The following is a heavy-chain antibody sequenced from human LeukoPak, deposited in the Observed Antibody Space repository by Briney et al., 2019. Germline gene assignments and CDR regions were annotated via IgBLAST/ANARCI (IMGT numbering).Heavy chain of an antibody. D-gene: IGHD5-18*01. V-gene: IGHV3-48*03. CDR3: ARANGGYSYGYPDY. Sequence: AGGSLRLSCAASGFTFSSYEMNWVRQAPGKGPERVSYIHISGSPIYYADSVKGRFTISRDNAKNSLFLQMNSLRAEDTAIYYCARANGGYSYGYPDYWGQGTLVTVSS. J-gene: IGHJ4*02. CDR1: GFTFSSYE. CDR2: IHISGSPI.